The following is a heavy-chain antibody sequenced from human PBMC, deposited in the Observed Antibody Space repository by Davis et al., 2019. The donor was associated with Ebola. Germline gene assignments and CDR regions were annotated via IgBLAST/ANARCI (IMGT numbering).Heavy chain of an antibody. J-gene: IGHJ3*02. V-gene: IGHV3-48*02. CDR2: ISSSSSTI. CDR3: ARDQNRDPPSAFDI. CDR1: GFTFSSHS. D-gene: IGHD2/OR15-2a*01. Sequence: GESLKISCAASGFTFSSHSMNWVRQAPGKGLEWVSSISSSSSTIYYADSVKGRFTISRDNAKNSLYLQMNSLRDEDTAVYYCARDQNRDPPSAFDIWGQGTMVTVSS.